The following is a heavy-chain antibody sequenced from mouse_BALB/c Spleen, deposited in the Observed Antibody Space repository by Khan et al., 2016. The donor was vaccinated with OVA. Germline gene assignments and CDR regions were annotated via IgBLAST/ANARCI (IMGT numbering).Heavy chain of an antibody. D-gene: IGHD1-1*02. J-gene: IGHJ2*01. CDR2: INPSTGYT. CDR1: GYTFINYW. Sequence: QVQLQQSGAELAKPGASVKMSCKASGYTFINYWILWVKQRPGQGLEWIGYINPSTGYTEYNQNFKDKATLTADKSSSTAYMQLSSLTSEDSAVYYGGRRGRRWDFDYWGQGTTLTVSS. V-gene: IGHV1-7*01. CDR3: GRRGRRWDFDY.